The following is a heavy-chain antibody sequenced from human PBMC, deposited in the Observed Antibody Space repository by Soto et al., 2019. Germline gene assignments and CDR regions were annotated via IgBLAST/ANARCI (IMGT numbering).Heavy chain of an antibody. D-gene: IGHD2-2*01. CDR3: ARDIVVVPASYYYYYGMDV. J-gene: IGHJ6*02. CDR1: GGTFSSYA. Sequence: GASVKVSCKASGGTFSSYAISWVRQAPGQGLEWMGGIIPIFGTANYAQKFQGRVTITVDESTSTAYMELSSLRSEDTAVYYCARDIVVVPASYYYYYGMDVWGQGTTVTVSS. V-gene: IGHV1-69*13. CDR2: IIPIFGTA.